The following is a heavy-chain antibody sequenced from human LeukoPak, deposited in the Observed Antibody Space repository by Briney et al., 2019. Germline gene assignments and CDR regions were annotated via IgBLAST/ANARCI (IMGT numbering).Heavy chain of an antibody. Sequence: GGSLRLSCAASGFTFSDYYMSWIRQAPGEGLEWVSYISSSGSTIYYADSVKGRFTISRDNAKNSLYLQMNSLRAEDTAVYYCARDRTQLWVDYWGQGTLVTVSS. CDR2: ISSSGSTI. D-gene: IGHD5-18*01. J-gene: IGHJ4*02. CDR1: GFTFSDYY. V-gene: IGHV3-11*04. CDR3: ARDRTQLWVDY.